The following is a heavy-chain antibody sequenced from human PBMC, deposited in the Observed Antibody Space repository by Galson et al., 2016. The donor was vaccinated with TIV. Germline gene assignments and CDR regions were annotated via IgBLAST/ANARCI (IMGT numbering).Heavy chain of an antibody. V-gene: IGHV3-30*02. CDR1: GFSFSAYG. CDR2: IRYDGSNT. J-gene: IGHJ4*02. D-gene: IGHD3-22*01. Sequence: SLRLSCAASGFSFSAYGMRWVRQAPGKGLEWVAFIRYDGSNTCYADSVKGRFTFSRDNYGNTLYLQMNSLRVGDTGVYYCARPFVADSRGYYGLGYWGLGTLVTVSS. CDR3: ARPFVADSRGYYGLGY.